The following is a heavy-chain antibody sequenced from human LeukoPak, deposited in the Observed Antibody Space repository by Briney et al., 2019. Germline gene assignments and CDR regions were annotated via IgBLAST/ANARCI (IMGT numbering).Heavy chain of an antibody. J-gene: IGHJ4*02. CDR3: ARVLETDCRGGSCYSGLDY. Sequence: GGSLRLSCAASGVTFSSYNMNWVRQAPGRGLEWVSSISRTGSYIYYADSVKGRFTISRDNAQNSLYLQMNSLRVEDTAVYYCARVLETDCRGGSCYSGLDYWGQGTLVTVSS. CDR2: ISRTGSYI. CDR1: GVTFSSYN. V-gene: IGHV3-21*01. D-gene: IGHD2-15*01.